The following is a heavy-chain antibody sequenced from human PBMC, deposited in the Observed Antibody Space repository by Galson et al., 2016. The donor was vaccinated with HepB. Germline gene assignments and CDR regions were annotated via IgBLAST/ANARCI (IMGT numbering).Heavy chain of an antibody. Sequence: SLRLSCAASGFTFSSYTMNWVRQAPGKGLEWVSSISRSSNYLYYADSVRGRFTISRDNAKNSLSLQMNSLRAEDTALYYCARRSTYSDYWGQGTLVTVSS. D-gene: IGHD2/OR15-2a*01. V-gene: IGHV3-21*01. CDR1: GFTFSSYT. CDR3: ARRSTYSDY. J-gene: IGHJ4*02. CDR2: ISRSSNYL.